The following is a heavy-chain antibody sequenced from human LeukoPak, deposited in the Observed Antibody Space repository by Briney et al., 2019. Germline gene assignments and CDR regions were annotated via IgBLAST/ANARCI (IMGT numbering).Heavy chain of an antibody. V-gene: IGHV4-34*01. CDR3: ARGPGDSSGYCLDY. CDR1: GGSFSGYY. D-gene: IGHD3-22*01. Sequence: SETLSLTCAVYGGSFSGYYWSWIRQPPGKGLEWIGEINHSGSTNYNPSLKSRVTISVDTSKNQFSLKLSSVTAADTAVYYCARGPGDSSGYCLDYWGQGTLVTVSS. J-gene: IGHJ4*02. CDR2: INHSGST.